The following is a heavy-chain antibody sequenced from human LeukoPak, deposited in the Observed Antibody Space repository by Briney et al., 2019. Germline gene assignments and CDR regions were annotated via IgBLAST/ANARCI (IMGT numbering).Heavy chain of an antibody. CDR2: ISGSGGST. V-gene: IGHV3-23*01. D-gene: IGHD3-22*01. J-gene: IGHJ4*02. CDR1: GFTFSSYA. CDR3: ARDYYYDSSGYCY. Sequence: PGGSLRLSCAASGFTFSSYAISWVRQAPGKGLEWVSAISGSGGSTYYADSVKGRFTISRDNSKNTLYLQMNSLRAEDTAVYYCARDYYYDSSGYCYWGQGTLVTVSS.